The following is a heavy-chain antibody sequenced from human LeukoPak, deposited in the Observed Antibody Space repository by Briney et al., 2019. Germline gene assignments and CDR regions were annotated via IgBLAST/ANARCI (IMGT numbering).Heavy chain of an antibody. J-gene: IGHJ5*02. CDR3: VRTGWLSEWS. Sequence: GGSLRLSCAASGFTVNSNYMSWVRQAPGKGLECVANIRQNGNEKYYVDSVKGRFTILRDNAKNSLSLQMNSLRDEDTAVYYCVRTGWLSEWSWGQGILVTVSS. D-gene: IGHD3-22*01. CDR2: IRQNGNEK. V-gene: IGHV3-7*01. CDR1: GFTVNSNY.